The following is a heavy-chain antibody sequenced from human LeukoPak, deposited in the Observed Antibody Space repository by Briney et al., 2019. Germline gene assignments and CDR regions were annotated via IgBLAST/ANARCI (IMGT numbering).Heavy chain of an antibody. J-gene: IGHJ4*02. CDR1: GFTFSSYA. D-gene: IGHD5-18*01. V-gene: IGHV3-23*01. Sequence: GGSLRLSCAASGFTFSSYAMSWVRQAPGEGLEWVSAISGSGGSTYYADSVKGRFTISRDNSKNTLYLQMNSLRAEDTAVYYCAKANGRGYSYGYALDYWGQGTLVTVSS. CDR2: ISGSGGST. CDR3: AKANGRGYSYGYALDY.